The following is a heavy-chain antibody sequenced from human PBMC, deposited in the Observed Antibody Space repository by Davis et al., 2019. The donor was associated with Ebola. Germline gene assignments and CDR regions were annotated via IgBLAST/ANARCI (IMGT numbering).Heavy chain of an antibody. CDR1: GFSFSSYG. V-gene: IGHV3-30*18. CDR2: ISYDGSDK. D-gene: IGHD2-8*01. Sequence: GESLKISCAASGFSFSSYGMHWVRQAPGKGLEWVAVISYDGSDKYYADSVKGRFTIPRDNSRDTLYLQMNSLRAEDTAVYYCAKGRDCTNGICYSDYWGQGTLVTVSS. J-gene: IGHJ4*02. CDR3: AKGRDCTNGICYSDY.